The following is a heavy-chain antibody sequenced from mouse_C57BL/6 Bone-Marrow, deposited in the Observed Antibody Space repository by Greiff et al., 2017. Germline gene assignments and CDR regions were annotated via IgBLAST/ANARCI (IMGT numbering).Heavy chain of an antibody. Sequence: QVQLQQSGAELVKPGASVKLSCKASGYTFTSYWMQWVKQRPGQGLEWIGEIDPSDSYTNYNQKFKGKATLTVDTSSSTAYMQLSSLTSEDSAVYYCARWGSAWFAYWGQGTLVTVSA. CDR2: IDPSDSYT. V-gene: IGHV1-50*01. CDR3: ARWGSAWFAY. CDR1: GYTFTSYW. J-gene: IGHJ3*01.